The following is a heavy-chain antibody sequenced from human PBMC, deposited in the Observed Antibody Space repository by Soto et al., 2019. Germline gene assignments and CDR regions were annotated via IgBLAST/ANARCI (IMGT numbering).Heavy chain of an antibody. CDR3: AREGGGYYDSSGYYYFDY. Sequence: QVQLVESGGGVVQPGRSLRLSCAASGFTFSSYAMHWVRQAPGKGLEGVAVISYDGSNKYYADSVKGRCTISRDNSKNTLYLQMNSLRAEDTAVYYCAREGGGYYDSSGYYYFDYWGQGTLVTVSS. J-gene: IGHJ4*02. CDR2: ISYDGSNK. V-gene: IGHV3-30-3*01. D-gene: IGHD3-22*01. CDR1: GFTFSSYA.